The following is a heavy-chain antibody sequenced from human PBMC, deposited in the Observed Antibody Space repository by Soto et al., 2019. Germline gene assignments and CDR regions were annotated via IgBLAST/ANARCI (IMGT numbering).Heavy chain of an antibody. J-gene: IGHJ4*02. CDR3: ARRRLSDHPTPPHDY. Sequence: QVQLHESGPGLVKPSQTLSLTCTVSGGSVSSGDSYWTWIRQAPGKGLEWVGHVYYSGTTYYNPSLKGRLTMTVDTSKNQFSLTLSSVTAADTAVYFCARRRLSDHPTPPHDYWGQGTLVTVSS. V-gene: IGHV4-30-4*01. CDR2: VYYSGTT. CDR1: GGSVSSGDSY. D-gene: IGHD2-21*02.